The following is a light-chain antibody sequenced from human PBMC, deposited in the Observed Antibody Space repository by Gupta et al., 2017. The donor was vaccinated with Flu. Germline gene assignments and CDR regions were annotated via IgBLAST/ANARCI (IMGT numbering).Light chain of an antibody. CDR2: GKN. CDR3: NSRDSSGNQLV. CDR1: SLRSYY. Sequence: SSELPQDPAVSVALGQTVRITCQGDSLRSYYASWYQQKPGQAPVLVIYGKNNRPSGIPDRFSGSSSGNTASLTITGAQAEDEADYYCNSRDSSGNQLVFGGGTKLTVI. J-gene: IGLJ2*01. V-gene: IGLV3-19*01.